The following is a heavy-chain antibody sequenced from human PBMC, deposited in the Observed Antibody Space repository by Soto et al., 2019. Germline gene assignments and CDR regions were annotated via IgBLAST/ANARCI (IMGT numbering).Heavy chain of an antibody. CDR3: AREAVVEMATATYYYYGMDV. J-gene: IGHJ6*02. D-gene: IGHD4-4*01. CDR1: GGSISSYY. CDR2: IYTSGST. Sequence: SETLSLTCTVSGGSISSYYWSWIRQPTGKGLAWIGRIYTSGSTNYNPSLTSRVTRSVDTSKNQFSLKLSSVTAADTAVYYCAREAVVEMATATYYYYGMDVWGQGTTVTVSS. V-gene: IGHV4-4*07.